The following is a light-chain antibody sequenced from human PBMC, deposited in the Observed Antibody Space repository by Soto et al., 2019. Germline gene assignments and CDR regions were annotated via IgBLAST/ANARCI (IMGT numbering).Light chain of an antibody. CDR2: GAS. CDR1: QTIITY. V-gene: IGKV1-39*01. J-gene: IGKJ4*01. CDR3: QQSYSTLT. Sequence: DIQMTQSPSPLSASVGDRVTITCRASQTIITYLNWYQQKPGKAPKLLIYGASSLQSGVPSRFSGSGSGTDFTLTISSLQPEDFATYYCQQSYSTLTFGGGTKVDIK.